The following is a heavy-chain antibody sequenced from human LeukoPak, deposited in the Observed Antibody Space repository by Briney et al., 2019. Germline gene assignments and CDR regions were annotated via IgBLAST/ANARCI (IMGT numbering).Heavy chain of an antibody. CDR1: GIKLSNYG. CDR2: IREAGGGT. Sequence: PGGSLILSCVVSGIKLSNYGMSWVRQAPGKGLEWVSGIREAGGGTKYADSVKGRFTISRDNSKNTLYLQMNSLRAEDTAVYYCAKTDIVVVPAASLDYWGQGTLVTVSS. J-gene: IGHJ4*02. D-gene: IGHD2-2*01. CDR3: AKTDIVVVPAASLDY. V-gene: IGHV3-23*01.